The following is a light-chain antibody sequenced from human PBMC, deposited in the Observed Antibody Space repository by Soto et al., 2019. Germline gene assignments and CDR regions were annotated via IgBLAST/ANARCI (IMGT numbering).Light chain of an antibody. J-gene: IGKJ1*01. CDR1: QSVSSSY. Sequence: EIVLTQSPGTLSLSPGERATLSCRASQSVSSSYLAWYQQKPGQAPRLLIYGASSRATGIPDRFSGSGSGTGFTLTISRLEPEDFAVYHCQQYGSSGWTFGQGTKVEIK. CDR2: GAS. V-gene: IGKV3-20*01. CDR3: QQYGSSGWT.